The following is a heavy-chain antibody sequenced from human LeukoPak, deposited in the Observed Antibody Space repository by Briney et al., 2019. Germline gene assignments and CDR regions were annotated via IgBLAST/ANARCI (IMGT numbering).Heavy chain of an antibody. Sequence: PSETLSLTCTVSGGSISSRSYHWGWMRQSPGKGLEWIGSFSSAGTTYYNPSLRSRITISIDTSNNQFSLDLSSVTAADTAVYYCARTIFEGSRYFDYWGQGTLVTVSS. CDR2: FSSAGTT. CDR1: GGSISSRSYH. J-gene: IGHJ4*02. CDR3: ARTIFEGSRYFDY. V-gene: IGHV4-39*01. D-gene: IGHD3-3*01.